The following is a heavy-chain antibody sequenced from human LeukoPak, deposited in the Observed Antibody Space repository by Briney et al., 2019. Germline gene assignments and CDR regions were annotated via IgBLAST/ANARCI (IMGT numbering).Heavy chain of an antibody. Sequence: SSETPSLTCTVSGGSISSYYWSWIRQPAGKGLGWIGRIYISGSTNYNPSLKSRVTMSVDTSKNQFSLKLSSVTAADTAVYYCAREPAAAGSFDYWGQGTLVTVSS. CDR3: AREPAAAGSFDY. J-gene: IGHJ4*02. D-gene: IGHD6-13*01. V-gene: IGHV4-4*07. CDR1: GGSISSYY. CDR2: IYISGST.